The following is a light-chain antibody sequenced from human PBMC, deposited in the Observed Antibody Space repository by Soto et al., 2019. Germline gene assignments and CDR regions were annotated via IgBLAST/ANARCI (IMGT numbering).Light chain of an antibody. J-gene: IGKJ1*01. CDR3: QQAGNRPPRT. V-gene: IGKV3-11*01. CDR2: HTS. Sequence: EVVLTQSPATPSLSPGESATLSCRASENVGSYLAWYQQRPDQAPRLVVYHTSTRATGIPARFSGSGSGTDFTLTISSLEPEDFAVYYCQQAGNRPPRTFGQGTKVEIK. CDR1: ENVGSY.